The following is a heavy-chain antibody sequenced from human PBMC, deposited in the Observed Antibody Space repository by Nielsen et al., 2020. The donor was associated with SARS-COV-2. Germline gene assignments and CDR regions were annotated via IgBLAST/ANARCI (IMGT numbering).Heavy chain of an antibody. V-gene: IGHV4-39*06. Sequence: RQAPGKGLGWIWSIYYSGSTYYNPSLKSRVTISVDTSKNQFTLKLSSVTAANTAVYYCAGDRFGEFGREGYFYYGLDVWGQGTTVTVSS. D-gene: IGHD3-10*01. J-gene: IGHJ6*02. CDR2: IYYSGST. CDR3: AGDRFGEFGREGYFYYGLDV.